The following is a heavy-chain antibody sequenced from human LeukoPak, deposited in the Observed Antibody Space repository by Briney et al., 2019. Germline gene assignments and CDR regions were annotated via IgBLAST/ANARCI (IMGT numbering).Heavy chain of an antibody. J-gene: IGHJ4*02. Sequence: PGGSLRLSCAASGFTFSSYSMKWVRQAPGKGLEWVSFISSSSSMIYYADSVKGRFSISRDKAKNSLYLQMNSLRAEDTAVYYCARVVSVAADDYWGQGTLVTVSS. CDR3: ARVVSVAADDY. V-gene: IGHV3-48*01. CDR1: GFTFSSYS. CDR2: ISSSSSMI. D-gene: IGHD5/OR15-5a*01.